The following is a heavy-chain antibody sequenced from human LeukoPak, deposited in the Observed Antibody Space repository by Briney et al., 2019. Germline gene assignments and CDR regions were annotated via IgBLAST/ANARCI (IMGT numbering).Heavy chain of an antibody. CDR3: ARAYDFWSGYYLDY. Sequence: SETLSLTCAVSGYSISSGYYWGWIRQPPGKGLEWIGSIYHSGSTYYNPSLNSRVTISVDTSKNQFSLKLSSVTAADTAVYYCARAYDFWSGYYLDYWGQGTLVTVSS. J-gene: IGHJ4*02. CDR1: GYSISSGYY. D-gene: IGHD3-3*01. V-gene: IGHV4-38-2*01. CDR2: IYHSGST.